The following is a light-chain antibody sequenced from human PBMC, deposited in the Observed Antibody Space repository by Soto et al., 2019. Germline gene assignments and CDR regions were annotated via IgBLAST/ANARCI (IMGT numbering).Light chain of an antibody. J-gene: IGKJ3*01. CDR2: WTS. CDR1: QSVLYSSNNKNY. CDR3: QQYYNTQFT. Sequence: DIVMTQSPDSLAVSLGERATINCKSSQSVLYSSNNKNYLAWYQQKPGQPPKLLIYWTSTLESGVPDRFSGSGSGTDFTLTISSLQAEDVAVYYCQQYYNTQFTCGPGTKVDIK. V-gene: IGKV4-1*01.